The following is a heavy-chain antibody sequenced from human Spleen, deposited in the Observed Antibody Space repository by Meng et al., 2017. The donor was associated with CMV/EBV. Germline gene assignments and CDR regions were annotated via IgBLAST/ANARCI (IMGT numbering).Heavy chain of an antibody. J-gene: IGHJ4*02. V-gene: IGHV3-9*03. CDR1: GFTFDDYA. CDR3: AKGGVYCSSTSRSPGDDYFDY. CDR2: ISWNSGSI. Sequence: GGSLRLSCAASGFTFDDYAMHWVRQAPGKGLEWVSGISWNSGSIGYADSVKGRFTISRDNAKNSLYLQMNSLRAENMALYYCAKGGVYCSSTSRSPGDDYFDYWGQGTLVTVSS. D-gene: IGHD2-2*01.